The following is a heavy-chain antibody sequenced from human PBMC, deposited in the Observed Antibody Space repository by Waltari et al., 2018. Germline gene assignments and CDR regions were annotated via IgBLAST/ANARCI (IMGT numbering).Heavy chain of an antibody. V-gene: IGHV3-30*18. J-gene: IGHJ4*02. D-gene: IGHD3-10*01. Sequence: QVQLVESGGGVVQPGRSLRLPCAASGFTFSSYGMHWVRQAPGKGLEWVAVIWYDGSNKYYADSVKGRFTISRDNSKNTLYLQMNSLRAEDTAMYYCAKDGEYGSGSYNYWGQGTLVTVSS. CDR3: AKDGEYGSGSYNY. CDR1: GFTFSSYG. CDR2: IWYDGSNK.